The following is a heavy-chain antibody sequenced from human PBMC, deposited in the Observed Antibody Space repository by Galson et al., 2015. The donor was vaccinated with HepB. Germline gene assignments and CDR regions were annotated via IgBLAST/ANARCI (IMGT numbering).Heavy chain of an antibody. Sequence: SVKVSCKASGYTFTSYGISWVRQAPGQGLEWMGWISAYNGNTNYAQKLQGRVTMTTDTSTSTAYMELRSLRSDDTAVYYCARAWQAAWSSSSRVMGWFDPWGQGTLVTVSS. CDR3: ARAWQAAWSSSSRVMGWFDP. V-gene: IGHV1-18*01. J-gene: IGHJ5*02. D-gene: IGHD6-6*01. CDR2: ISAYNGNT. CDR1: GYTFTSYG.